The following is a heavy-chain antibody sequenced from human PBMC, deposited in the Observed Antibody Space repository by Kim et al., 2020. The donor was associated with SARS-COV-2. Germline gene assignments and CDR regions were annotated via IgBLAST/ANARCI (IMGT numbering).Heavy chain of an antibody. CDR2: IYPGDSDT. D-gene: IGHD3-22*01. J-gene: IGHJ4*02. V-gene: IGHV5-51*01. CDR3: ARLFYDSSAYRTFDY. Sequence: GESLKISCKGSGYSFPTYWIGWVRQMPGKGLDWMGIIYPGDSDTTYSPSFQGQVTISADKSISTAYLQWSSLKASDTAMYYCARLFYDSSAYRTFDYWGQGTLVTVSS. CDR1: GYSFPTYW.